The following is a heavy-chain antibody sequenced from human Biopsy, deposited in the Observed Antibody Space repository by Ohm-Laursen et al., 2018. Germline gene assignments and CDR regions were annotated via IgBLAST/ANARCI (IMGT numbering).Heavy chain of an antibody. V-gene: IGHV3-23*01. Sequence: GSLRLSCTASGFTFSSYGMHWVRQAPGKGLEWVSVLSGSGGTTYYADSVKGRFTISRDNSKNTLYLQMNSLTAEDTAVYYCAKTFHGSSFLYDYWGQGTLVTVSS. CDR1: GFTFSSYG. CDR2: LSGSGGTT. J-gene: IGHJ4*02. D-gene: IGHD2-15*01. CDR3: AKTFHGSSFLYDY.